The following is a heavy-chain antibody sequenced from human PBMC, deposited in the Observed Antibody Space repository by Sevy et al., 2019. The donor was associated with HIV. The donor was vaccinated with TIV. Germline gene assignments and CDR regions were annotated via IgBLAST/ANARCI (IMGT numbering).Heavy chain of an antibody. V-gene: IGHV3-7*01. D-gene: IGHD2-2*01. CDR1: GLTFSSYW. Sequence: GGSLRLSCAASGLTFSSYWMSWVRQAPGKGLEWVANINQGGSLEYYVDSVKGRFTISRDNAKNSLYLQINSLRAEDTAVYYCATILPAGVPAEYFQHWGQGTLVTVSS. J-gene: IGHJ1*01. CDR3: ATILPAGVPAEYFQH. CDR2: INQGGSLE.